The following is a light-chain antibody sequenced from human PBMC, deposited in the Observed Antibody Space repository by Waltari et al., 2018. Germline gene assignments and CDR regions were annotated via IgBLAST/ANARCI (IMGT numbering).Light chain of an antibody. CDR1: SSDIGSYNL. V-gene: IGLV2-23*01. CDR2: EGS. CDR3: CSYAGNGAYV. J-gene: IGLJ1*01. Sequence: QSALTQPASVSGSPGQSITISCTGTSSDIGSYNLVSWYQQHPGKAPKLMIYEGSKRPPGVSNRFSGSKSGNTASLTISGLQAEDEANYYCCSYAGNGAYVFGTGTKVTVL.